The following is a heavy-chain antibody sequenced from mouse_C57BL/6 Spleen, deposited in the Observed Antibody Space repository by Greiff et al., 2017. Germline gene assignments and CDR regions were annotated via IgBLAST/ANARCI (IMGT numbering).Heavy chain of an antibody. V-gene: IGHV5-17*01. J-gene: IGHJ3*01. Sequence: DVQLVESGGGLVKPGGSLKLSCAASGFTFSDYGMHWVRQAPEKGLEWVAYISRGSSTIYYADTVKGRFTISRDNAKNTLFLQMTSLRSEDTARYYCARSGFAYWGQGTLVTGSA. CDR2: ISRGSSTI. CDR1: GFTFSDYG. CDR3: ARSGFAY.